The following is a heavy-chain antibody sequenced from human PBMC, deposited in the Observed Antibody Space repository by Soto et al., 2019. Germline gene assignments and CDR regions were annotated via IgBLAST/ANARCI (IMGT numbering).Heavy chain of an antibody. CDR2: ISSSSSYI. Sequence: EVQLVESGGGLVKPGGSLRLSCAASGFTFSSYSMNWVRQAPGKGLEWVSSISSSSSYIYYADSVKGRFTISRDNAKNSLYLQMNSLRAEDTAVYYCARDAVDYGAYYYYYYMDVWGKGTTVTVSS. CDR1: GFTFSSYS. CDR3: ARDAVDYGAYYYYYYMDV. V-gene: IGHV3-21*01. J-gene: IGHJ6*03. D-gene: IGHD4-17*01.